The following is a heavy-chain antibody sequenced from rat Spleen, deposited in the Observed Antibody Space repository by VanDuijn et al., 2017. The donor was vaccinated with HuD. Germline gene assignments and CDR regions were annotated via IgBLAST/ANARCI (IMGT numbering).Heavy chain of an antibody. CDR1: GFSLTSHH. Sequence: QVQLKESGPGLVQPSQTLSLTCTVSGFSLTSHHVSWVRQPPGKGLEWIASISSGGNTYYNSALKSRLSINRDTSKSQVFLKMNSLQTDDTGTYYCTRDHMMVVIRDWGQGVMVTVSS. V-gene: IGHV2-6*01. D-gene: IGHD1-12*02. J-gene: IGHJ2*01. CDR3: TRDHMMVVIRD. CDR2: ISSGGNT.